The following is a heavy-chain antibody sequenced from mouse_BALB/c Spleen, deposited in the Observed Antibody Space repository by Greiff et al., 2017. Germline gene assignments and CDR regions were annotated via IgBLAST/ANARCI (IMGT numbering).Heavy chain of an antibody. V-gene: IGHV3-2*02. CDR2: ISYSGST. Sequence: EVKLQESGPGLVKPSQSLSLTCTVTGYSITSDYAWNWIRQFPGNKLEWMGYISYSGSTSYNPSLKSRISITRDTSKNQFFLQLNSVTTEDTATYYCARGGYGNYGYFDVWGAGTTVTVSS. CDR1: GYSITSDYA. CDR3: ARGGYGNYGYFDV. D-gene: IGHD2-10*02. J-gene: IGHJ1*01.